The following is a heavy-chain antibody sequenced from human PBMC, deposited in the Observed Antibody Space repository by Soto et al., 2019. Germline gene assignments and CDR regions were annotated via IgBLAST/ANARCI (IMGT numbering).Heavy chain of an antibody. CDR2: IIPIFGTA. CDR1: GGTFSSYA. Sequence: ASVKVSCKDSGGTFSSYAISWVRQAPGQGLEWMGGIIPIFGTANYAQKFQGRVTITADESTSTAYMELSSLRSEDTAVYYCARDPTYYYDSSGHGWGQGTLVTVSS. V-gene: IGHV1-69*13. CDR3: ARDPTYYYDSSGHG. J-gene: IGHJ4*02. D-gene: IGHD3-22*01.